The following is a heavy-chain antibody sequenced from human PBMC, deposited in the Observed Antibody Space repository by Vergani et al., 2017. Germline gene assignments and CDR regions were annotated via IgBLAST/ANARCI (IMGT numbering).Heavy chain of an antibody. J-gene: IGHJ6*02. CDR1: GFKFSDHN. CDR2: ISPGASTV. D-gene: IGHD1-1*01. V-gene: IGHV3-11*04. CDR3: AKNPGISTTRHYYAMDV. Sequence: LEESGGGSVKPGGSLRLPCAASGFKFSDHNMSWIRQAPGKGLEWVSHISPGASTVSYTDSVTGRFTVSRDNDNNSLTLDMTTLRVEDTAVYYCAKNPGISTTRHYYAMDVWGQGTTVTVSS.